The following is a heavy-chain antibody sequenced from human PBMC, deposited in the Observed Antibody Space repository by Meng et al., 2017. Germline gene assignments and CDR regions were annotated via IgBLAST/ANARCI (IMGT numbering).Heavy chain of an antibody. Sequence: VQLVESGGGLVKPGGSLGLSCATSVFTFSSYSMNWVRQAPVKGLEWVSSISSSSSYIYYADSVKGRFTISRDNAKNSLYLQMNSLRAEDTAVYYCARDNPHLYWGQGTLVTVSS. CDR3: ARDNPHLY. CDR2: ISSSSSYI. J-gene: IGHJ4*02. V-gene: IGHV3-21*01. CDR1: VFTFSSYS.